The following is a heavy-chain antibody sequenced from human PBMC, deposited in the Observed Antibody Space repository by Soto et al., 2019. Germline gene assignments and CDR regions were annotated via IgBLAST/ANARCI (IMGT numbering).Heavy chain of an antibody. J-gene: IGHJ6*02. CDR3: ARHAGTCYPNDIDA. D-gene: IGHD1-1*01. V-gene: IGHV1-69*12. CDR1: GGSFSTYA. CDR2: VIPILGTT. Sequence: QVQLVQSGAEVKKPGSSVKVSCKASGGSFSTYAISWVRHAPGQGLEWMGGVIPILGTTNNAQKFQGRVTIIEDEAPGIADTELASLRSEDTAPYYCARHAGTCYPNDIDAWGQWTTVTVS.